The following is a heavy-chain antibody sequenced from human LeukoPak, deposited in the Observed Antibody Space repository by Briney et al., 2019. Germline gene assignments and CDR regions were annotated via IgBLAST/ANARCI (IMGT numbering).Heavy chain of an antibody. CDR2: INPSSGDT. CDR3: ARSPDILTGENFDY. J-gene: IGHJ4*02. Sequence: ASVKVSCKTSGYTFTGYYLHWVRQAPGQGLEWMGWINPSSGDTNYAQKFQGRVTMTRDTSISTAYMELSRLRSDDTAVYYCARSPDILTGENFDYWGQGTLVTVSS. CDR1: GYTFTGYY. V-gene: IGHV1-2*02. D-gene: IGHD3-9*01.